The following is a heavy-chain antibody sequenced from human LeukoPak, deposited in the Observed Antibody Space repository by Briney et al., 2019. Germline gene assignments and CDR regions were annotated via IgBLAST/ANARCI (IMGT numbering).Heavy chain of an antibody. J-gene: IGHJ4*02. Sequence: QPGGSLRLSCAASGFTFKTYGMHWVRQAPGKGPDWVAFIEKDGSNKYYADSVKGRFTASRDNSKNRLYLQMNSLRPEETALYYCAKDLEQWPAVPEYWGQGTLVIVSS. CDR1: GFTFKTYG. CDR2: IEKDGSNK. CDR3: AKDLEQWPAVPEY. D-gene: IGHD6-19*01. V-gene: IGHV3-30*02.